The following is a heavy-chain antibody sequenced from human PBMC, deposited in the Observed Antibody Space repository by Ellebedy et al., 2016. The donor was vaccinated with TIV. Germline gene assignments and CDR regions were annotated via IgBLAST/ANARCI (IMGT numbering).Heavy chain of an antibody. D-gene: IGHD5-18*01. CDR2: INWNGGST. J-gene: IGHJ6*02. Sequence: PGGSLRLSCAASGFTFDDYGMSWVRQAPGKGLEWVPGINWNGGSTGYADSVKGRFTISRDNAKNSLYLQMNSLRAEDTALYHCAREGDTAMVHGLDVWGQGTAVTVSS. V-gene: IGHV3-20*01. CDR3: AREGDTAMVHGLDV. CDR1: GFTFDDYG.